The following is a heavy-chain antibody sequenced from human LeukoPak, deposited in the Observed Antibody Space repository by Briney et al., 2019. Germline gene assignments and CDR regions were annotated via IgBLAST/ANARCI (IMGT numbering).Heavy chain of an antibody. V-gene: IGHV3-7*01. CDR1: GFRFSSYW. CDR2: IKHDGSQK. D-gene: IGHD4-11*01. Sequence: GGSLRLSCVASGFRFSSYWMSWVRQAPGKGLEWEANIKHDGSQKNYVDSVKGRFTISRDNPKNSLYLQMSSLSAEDTAVYYCAKDRSDYSNYALGVLDYWGQGTLVTVSS. CDR3: AKDRSDYSNYALGVLDY. J-gene: IGHJ4*02.